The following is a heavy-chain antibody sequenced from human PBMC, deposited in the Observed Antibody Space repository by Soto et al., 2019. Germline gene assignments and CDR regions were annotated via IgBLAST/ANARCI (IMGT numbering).Heavy chain of an antibody. CDR1: GGSISSSSYY. Sequence: QLQLQESGPGLVKPSETLSLTCTVSGGSISSSSYYWGWIRQPPGKGLEWIGSIYYSGSTYYNPSIKSRVTIAVDTSKNQFSLKLSSVTDADAAVYYCARHVAGYSSGLDYWGQGTLVTVSS. V-gene: IGHV4-39*01. D-gene: IGHD6-19*01. J-gene: IGHJ4*02. CDR2: IYYSGST. CDR3: ARHVAGYSSGLDY.